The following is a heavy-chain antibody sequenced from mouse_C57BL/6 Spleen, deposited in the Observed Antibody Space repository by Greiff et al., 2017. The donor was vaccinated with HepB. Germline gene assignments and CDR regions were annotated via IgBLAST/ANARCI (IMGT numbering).Heavy chain of an antibody. Sequence: VQLQQSGAELVRPGASVTLSCKASGYTFTDYEMHWVKQTPVHGLEWIGAIDPETGGTAYNQKFKGKAILTADKSSSTAYMVLRSLTSEDSAVYYCTAGLRPFFAYWGQGTLVTVSA. J-gene: IGHJ3*01. CDR2: IDPETGGT. D-gene: IGHD2-4*01. V-gene: IGHV1-15*01. CDR3: TAGLRPFFAY. CDR1: GYTFTDYE.